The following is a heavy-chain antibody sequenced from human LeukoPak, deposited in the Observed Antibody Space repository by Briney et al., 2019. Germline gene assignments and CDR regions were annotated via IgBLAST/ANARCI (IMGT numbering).Heavy chain of an antibody. V-gene: IGHV4-34*01. CDR1: GGSFSGYY. CDR3: ARIVVVDYYYYYMDV. Sequence: SETLSLTCAVYGGSFSGYYWSWIRQPPGKGLEWIGEINHSGSTNYNPSLKSRVTISVDTSKNQFSLKLSSVTAADTAVYYCARIVVVDYYYYYMDVWGKGTTVTISS. D-gene: IGHD2-15*01. CDR2: INHSGST. J-gene: IGHJ6*03.